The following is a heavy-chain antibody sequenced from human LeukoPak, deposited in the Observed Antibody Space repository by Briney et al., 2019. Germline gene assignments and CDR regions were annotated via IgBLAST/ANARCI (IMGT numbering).Heavy chain of an antibody. V-gene: IGHV3-11*04. CDR2: ISSSGSTI. Sequence: GGSLRLSCAASGFTFSDYYMSWIRQAPGKGLEWVSYISSSGSTIYYADSVKGRFTISRDNAKNSLYLQMNSLRAEDTAVYYCARVLTRSITMIVVVYAFDIWGQGTMVTVSS. CDR1: GFTFSDYY. J-gene: IGHJ3*02. CDR3: ARVLTRSITMIVVVYAFDI. D-gene: IGHD3-22*01.